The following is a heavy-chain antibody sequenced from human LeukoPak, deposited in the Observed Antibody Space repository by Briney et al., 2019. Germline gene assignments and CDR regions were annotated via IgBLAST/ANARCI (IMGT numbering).Heavy chain of an antibody. CDR1: GGSFSGYY. V-gene: IGHV4-34*01. Sequence: SETLSLTCAVYGGSFSGYYWSWIRQPPGKGLEWIGEINHSGSTNYNPSLKSRVTISVDTSKNQFSLKLSSVTAADTAVYYCATKVGSWYYFDYWGQGTLVTVSS. J-gene: IGHJ4*02. CDR3: ATKVGSWYYFDY. D-gene: IGHD6-13*01. CDR2: INHSGST.